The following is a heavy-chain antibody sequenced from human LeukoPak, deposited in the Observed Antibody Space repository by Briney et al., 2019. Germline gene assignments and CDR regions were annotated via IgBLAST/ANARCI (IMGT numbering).Heavy chain of an antibody. CDR2: IYISGTT. CDR3: ARGEMATIYFDY. CDR1: GGSISTYY. D-gene: IGHD5-24*01. J-gene: IGHJ4*02. Sequence: SETLSLTCTVSGGSISTYYWTWIRQPAGKGLEWIGHIYISGTTNYSPSLKSRVTMSVDTSKNQFSLKLSSVTAADTAVYYCARGEMATIYFDYWGQGTLVTVSS. V-gene: IGHV4-4*07.